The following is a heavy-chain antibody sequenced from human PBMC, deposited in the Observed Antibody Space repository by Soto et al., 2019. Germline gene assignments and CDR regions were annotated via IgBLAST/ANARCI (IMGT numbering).Heavy chain of an antibody. V-gene: IGHV3-30*18. CDR3: AKALGELSPESFDY. D-gene: IGHD3-16*02. CDR2: MSYDGNNQ. Sequence: QVQLVESGGRVVQPGRSLRLSCAASGFTFSSYAMHWVRQAPGKGLEWVAIMSYDGNNQYYADSVKGRFTISRDNFKNTLYLQMNSLRAEDTAVYYCAKALGELSPESFDYWGQGILVTVSS. J-gene: IGHJ4*02. CDR1: GFTFSSYA.